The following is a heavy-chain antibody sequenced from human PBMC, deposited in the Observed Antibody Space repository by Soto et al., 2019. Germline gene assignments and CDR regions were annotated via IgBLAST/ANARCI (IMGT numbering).Heavy chain of an antibody. V-gene: IGHV5-51*01. CDR2: IYPGDSDT. CDR3: ARHGSSGMDV. CDR1: GYRFTSYW. J-gene: IGHJ6*02. D-gene: IGHD6-19*01. Sequence: PGESLKISCRVSGYRFTSYWIGWVRQMPGKGLECMGIIYPGDSDTRYSPSFQGQVTISADKSNSTAYLQWSSLKASDTGMYYCARHGSSGMDVWGQGTTVTVSS.